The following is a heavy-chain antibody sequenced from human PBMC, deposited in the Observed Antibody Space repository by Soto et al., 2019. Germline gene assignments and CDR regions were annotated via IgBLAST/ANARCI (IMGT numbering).Heavy chain of an antibody. CDR1: GGSISSYY. J-gene: IGHJ4*02. CDR3: ARGRDYDYIWGSYRGPDYFDY. Sequence: SETLSLTCTVSGGSISSYYWSWIRQPPGKGLEWIWFIYYSGSTNYNPSLKSRVTISVDTSNNQFSLKLSSVTAADTAVYYCARGRDYDYIWGSYRGPDYFDYWGQGTLVTVSS. D-gene: IGHD3-16*02. CDR2: IYYSGST. V-gene: IGHV4-59*01.